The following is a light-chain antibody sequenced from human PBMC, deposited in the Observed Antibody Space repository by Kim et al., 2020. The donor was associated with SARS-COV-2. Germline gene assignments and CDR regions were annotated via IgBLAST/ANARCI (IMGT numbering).Light chain of an antibody. CDR3: SSYIRGSTNYV. V-gene: IGLV2-14*01. J-gene: IGLJ1*01. CDR1: RSGVGGYKY. Sequence: SLTIPCTGTRSGVGGYKYVSWYQQRPGKAPKLVIYEVSNRPSGVSNRFSGSKSGNTASLTISGLQAEDEADYYCSSYIRGSTNYVFGTGTKVTVL. CDR2: EVS.